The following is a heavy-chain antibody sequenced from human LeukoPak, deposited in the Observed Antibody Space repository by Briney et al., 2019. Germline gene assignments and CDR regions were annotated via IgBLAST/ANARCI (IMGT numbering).Heavy chain of an antibody. J-gene: IGHJ5*02. D-gene: IGHD3-22*01. CDR3: AREGLSDYYDSSGFYP. V-gene: IGHV3-48*02. CDR1: GFTFSSYS. CDR2: NTSSSTTI. Sequence: GGSLRLSCSASGFTFSSYSMNWVRQAPGKGLEWLSYNTSSSTTIYYADSVRGRFTVSRDNAKNSLYLQMNSLRDEDTAVYYCAREGLSDYYDSSGFYPWGQGTLVTVSS.